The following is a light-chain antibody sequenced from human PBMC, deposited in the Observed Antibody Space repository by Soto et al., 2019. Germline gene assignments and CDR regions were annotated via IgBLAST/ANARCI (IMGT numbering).Light chain of an antibody. CDR3: SAWDASRNGYV. CDR1: SSNIGSKT. J-gene: IGLJ1*01. CDR2: SNY. Sequence: QSVLTQPPSASGTPGQRVTISCSGSSSNIGSKTVNWYQQLPGTPPKLLIYSNYQRPSGVPDRFSGSKSGTSASLAISGLQSEDEDDYYCSAWDASRNGYVFGTGTKLTVL. V-gene: IGLV1-44*01.